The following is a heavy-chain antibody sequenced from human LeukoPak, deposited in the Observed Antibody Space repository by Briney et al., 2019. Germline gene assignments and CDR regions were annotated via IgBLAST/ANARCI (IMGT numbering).Heavy chain of an antibody. J-gene: IGHJ4*02. CDR1: GFSFDNYG. CDR3: ARAGAWQWLPLPYFDY. Sequence: GGSLRLSCVTSGFSFDNYGMSWVRQAPGKGLEWISYFSSRKNIVNYADSVKGRFTISRDNAKNSLYLQMNSLRAEDTAVYYCARAGAWQWLPLPYFDYWGQGTLVTVSS. V-gene: IGHV3-48*04. CDR2: FSSRKNIV. D-gene: IGHD6-19*01.